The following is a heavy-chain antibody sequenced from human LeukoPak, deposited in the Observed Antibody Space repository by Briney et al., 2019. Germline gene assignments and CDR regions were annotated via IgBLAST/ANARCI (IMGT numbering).Heavy chain of an antibody. CDR2: IYHSGST. CDR1: GGSISSGGYY. D-gene: IGHD1-26*01. Sequence: PSETLSLTCTVSGGSISSGGYYWSWIRQPPGKGLEWIGYIYHSGSTYYNPSLKSRVTISVDRTKNQFSLKLSSVTAADTAVYYCARDAGSGSQDFDYWGQGTLVTVSS. CDR3: ARDAGSGSQDFDY. V-gene: IGHV4-30-2*01. J-gene: IGHJ4*02.